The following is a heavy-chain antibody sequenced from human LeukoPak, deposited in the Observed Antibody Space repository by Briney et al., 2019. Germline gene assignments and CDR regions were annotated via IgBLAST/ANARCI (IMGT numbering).Heavy chain of an antibody. J-gene: IGHJ6*02. Sequence: GGSLRLSCAASGFTFSNYAMSWVRQAPGKGLEWVSTLSDNSGSTYYADSVKGRFTISRDNSKNTLYLQMNSLRAEDTAVYYCAKVTAIPPYYYYGMDVWGQGTTVTVSS. CDR1: GFTFSNYA. CDR2: LSDNSGST. CDR3: AKVTAIPPYYYYGMDV. V-gene: IGHV3-23*01. D-gene: IGHD2-21*02.